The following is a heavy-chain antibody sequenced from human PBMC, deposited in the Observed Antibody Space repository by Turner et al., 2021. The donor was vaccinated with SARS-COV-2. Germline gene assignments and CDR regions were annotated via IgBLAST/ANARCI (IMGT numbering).Heavy chain of an antibody. CDR3: ARRLVVQGTDDYSYYYGMDV. CDR2: IYYSGST. CDR1: GGSISSSSYY. D-gene: IGHD3-22*01. J-gene: IGHJ6*02. Sequence: QLQLQESGPGLVKPSEPLSLTCTVSGGSISSSSYYWGWIRQPPGKGLEWIGNIYYSGSTYYNPSLKSRVTISVDTSKNQFSLKLSSVTATDTAVYYCARRLVVQGTDDYSYYYGMDVWGQGTTVTVSS. V-gene: IGHV4-39*01.